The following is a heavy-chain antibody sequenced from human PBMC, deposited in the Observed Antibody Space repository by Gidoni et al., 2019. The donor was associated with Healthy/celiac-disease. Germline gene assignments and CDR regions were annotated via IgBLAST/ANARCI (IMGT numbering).Heavy chain of an antibody. V-gene: IGHV4-59*01. CDR2: IYYSGST. Sequence: QVQLQESGPGLVKPSETLSLTCTVSGGSISSYYWSWIRQPPGKGLEWIGYIYYSGSTNYNPSLKSRVTISVDTSKNQFSLKLSSVTAADTAVYYCARGRFMITFGGVIVLDAFDIWGQGTMVTVSS. CDR3: ARGRFMITFGGVIVLDAFDI. CDR1: GGSISSYY. D-gene: IGHD3-16*02. J-gene: IGHJ3*02.